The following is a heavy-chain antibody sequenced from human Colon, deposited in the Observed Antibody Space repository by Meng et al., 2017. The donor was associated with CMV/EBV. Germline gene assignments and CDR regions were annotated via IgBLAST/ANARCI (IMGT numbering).Heavy chain of an antibody. CDR1: GFTVSNNH. J-gene: IGHJ3*02. V-gene: IGHV3-11*04. D-gene: IGHD3-22*01. CDR2: ISSSGGTI. CDR3: ATYQSSGYYSAAFDI. Sequence: GESLKISCAASGFTVSNNHMSWVRQAPGKGLEWVSYISSSGGTIYYADSVKGRFTISRDNAKNSLYLQMNSLRAEDTAVYYCATYQSSGYYSAAFDIWGQGTMVTVSS.